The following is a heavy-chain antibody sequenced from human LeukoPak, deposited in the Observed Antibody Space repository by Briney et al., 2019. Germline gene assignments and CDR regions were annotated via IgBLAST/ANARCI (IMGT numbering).Heavy chain of an antibody. Sequence: GGSLRLSCAASGFTFSSYSMNWVRQAPGKGLEWVSSISSSSSYIYYADSVKGRFTISRDTSKNTLYLQMNSLRGEDTAVYYCAKGSSGWYYYGMDVWGQGTTVTVSS. V-gene: IGHV3-21*04. CDR3: AKGSSGWYYYGMDV. J-gene: IGHJ6*02. D-gene: IGHD6-19*01. CDR1: GFTFSSYS. CDR2: ISSSSSYI.